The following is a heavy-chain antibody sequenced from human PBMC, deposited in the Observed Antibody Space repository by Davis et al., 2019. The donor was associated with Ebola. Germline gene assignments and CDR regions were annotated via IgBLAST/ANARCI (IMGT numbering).Heavy chain of an antibody. Sequence: AASVKVSCKASGYTFTGYYMHWVRQAPGQGLEWMGWISAYNGNTNYAQKLQGRVTMTTDTSTSTAYMELRSLRSDDTAVYYCARERYSGYDDFDYWGQGTLVTVSS. V-gene: IGHV1-18*04. CDR2: ISAYNGNT. D-gene: IGHD5-12*01. J-gene: IGHJ4*02. CDR3: ARERYSGYDDFDY. CDR1: GYTFTGYY.